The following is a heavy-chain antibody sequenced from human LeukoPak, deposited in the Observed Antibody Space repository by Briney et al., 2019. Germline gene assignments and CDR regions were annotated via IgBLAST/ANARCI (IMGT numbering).Heavy chain of an antibody. D-gene: IGHD1-26*01. J-gene: IGHJ3*02. Sequence: GGSLRLSCAASGFTFSSYAMSWVRQAPGKGLEWVSAISGSGGSTYYADSVKGRFTISRDNAKNSLYLQMNSLRAEDTAVYYCARDKARQYSGTYTGAFDIWGQGTMVTVSS. CDR2: ISGSGGST. CDR3: ARDKARQYSGTYTGAFDI. CDR1: GFTFSSYA. V-gene: IGHV3-23*01.